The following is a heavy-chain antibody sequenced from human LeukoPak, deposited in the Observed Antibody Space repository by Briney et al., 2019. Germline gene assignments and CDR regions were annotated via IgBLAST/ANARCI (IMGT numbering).Heavy chain of an antibody. CDR3: ARKYCSSTSCLIDN. CDR2: IWFDGSNK. D-gene: IGHD2-2*01. V-gene: IGHV3-33*01. J-gene: IGHJ4*02. CDR1: GFTFSSYG. Sequence: GGSLRLSCAASGFTFSSYGMHWVRQAPGKGLEWVAVIWFDGSNKYYADSVKGRFTISRDNAKNSLYLQMNSLRAEDTAVYYCARKYCSSTSCLIDNWGQGTLVTVSS.